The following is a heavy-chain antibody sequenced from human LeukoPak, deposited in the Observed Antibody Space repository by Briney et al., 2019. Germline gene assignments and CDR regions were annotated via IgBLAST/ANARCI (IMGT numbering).Heavy chain of an antibody. CDR3: ASDDGPNDY. V-gene: IGHV3-33*01. CDR1: GFTFSSYG. CDR2: IWYDGSNK. D-gene: IGHD5-24*01. Sequence: GGSLRLSCAASGFTFSSYGMHWVRQAPGKGLEWVAVIWYDGSNKYYADSVKGRFTISRDNSKNTLYLQMISLRAEDTAVYYCASDDGPNDYWGQGTLVTVSS. J-gene: IGHJ4*02.